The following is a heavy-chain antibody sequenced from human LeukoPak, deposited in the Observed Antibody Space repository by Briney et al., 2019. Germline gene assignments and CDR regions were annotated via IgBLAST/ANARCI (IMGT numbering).Heavy chain of an antibody. D-gene: IGHD3-22*01. Sequence: SETLSLTCTVSGGSISSYYWSWIRQPPGKGLEWIGYIYYSGSTNYNPSLKSRVTISVDTSKNQFSLKLSSVTAADTAVYYCARHWDMIVVEPDAFDIWGQGTMVPVSS. CDR1: GGSISSYY. V-gene: IGHV4-59*08. CDR2: IYYSGST. CDR3: ARHWDMIVVEPDAFDI. J-gene: IGHJ3*02.